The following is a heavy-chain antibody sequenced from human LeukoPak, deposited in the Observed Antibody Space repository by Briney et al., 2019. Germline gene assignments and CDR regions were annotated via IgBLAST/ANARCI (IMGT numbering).Heavy chain of an antibody. J-gene: IGHJ4*02. Sequence: ASVKVSCKASGYIFTAYYMHWVRQAPGQGLEWMGWINPDSGDTNYAQKFQGWVTMTRDTSISTVYMELSGKQSDDTAVYYCARARNYDILTGYYYDYWGQGTLVSVSS. CDR3: ARARNYDILTGYYYDY. CDR1: GYIFTAYY. CDR2: INPDSGDT. D-gene: IGHD3-9*01. V-gene: IGHV1-2*04.